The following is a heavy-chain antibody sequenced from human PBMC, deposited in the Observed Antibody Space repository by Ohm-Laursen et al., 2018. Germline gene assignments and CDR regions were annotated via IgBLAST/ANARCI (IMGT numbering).Heavy chain of an antibody. CDR2: IKQDGSEK. J-gene: IGHJ4*02. CDR1: GFTFSSYW. Sequence: SLRLSCTAFGFTFSSYWMSWVRQAPGKGLEWVANIKQDGSEKYYVDSVKGRFTISRDNAKNSLYLQMNSLRAEDTAVYYCARDPDYDFWSGYGYWGQGTLVTVSS. D-gene: IGHD3-3*01. CDR3: ARDPDYDFWSGYGY. V-gene: IGHV3-7*01.